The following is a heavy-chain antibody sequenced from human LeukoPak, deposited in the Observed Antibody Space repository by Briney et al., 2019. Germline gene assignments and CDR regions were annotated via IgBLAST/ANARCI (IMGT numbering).Heavy chain of an antibody. CDR1: GGSISSSSYY. V-gene: IGHV4-39*01. CDR2: IYYSGST. Sequence: SETLSLTCTVSGGSISSSSYYWGWIRQPPGKGLEWIGSIYYSGSTYYNPSLKSRVTISVDTSKNQFSLKLSSVTAADTAVYYCARLKEGDEWELRGDFDYWGQGTLVTVSS. CDR3: ARLKEGDEWELRGDFDY. J-gene: IGHJ4*02. D-gene: IGHD1-26*01.